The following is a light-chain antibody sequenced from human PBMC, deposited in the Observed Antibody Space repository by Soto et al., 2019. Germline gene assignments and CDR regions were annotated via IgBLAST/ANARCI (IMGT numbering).Light chain of an antibody. CDR3: QHYNTYPYT. CDR2: KAS. J-gene: IGKJ2*01. CDR1: QTISGW. Sequence: DIQMTQSPSTLSASVGDRVTITCRASQTISGWLAWYQQKPGKAPKLLIHKASDLQSGVPSRFSGSGSGTEFTLTISGLQPDDFATFYCQHYNTYPYTFGQGTKLEIK. V-gene: IGKV1-5*03.